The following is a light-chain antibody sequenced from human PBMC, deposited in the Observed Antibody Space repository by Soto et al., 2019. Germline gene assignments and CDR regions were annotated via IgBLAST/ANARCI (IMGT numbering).Light chain of an antibody. CDR3: SSYTSSSTHGV. CDR1: SSDVGGYNY. Sequence: QSALTQPASVSGSPGQSITISCTGTSSDVGGYNYVSWYQQHPGKAPKFMIYEVSNRPSGVSNRFSGSKSGNTASLTISGLQAEDEADYYCSSYTSSSTHGVFGGGTKLTFL. V-gene: IGLV2-14*01. J-gene: IGLJ3*02. CDR2: EVS.